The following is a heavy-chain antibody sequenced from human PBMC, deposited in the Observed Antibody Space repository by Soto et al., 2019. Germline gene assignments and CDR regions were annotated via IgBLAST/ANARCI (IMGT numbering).Heavy chain of an antibody. CDR2: INPNSGGT. V-gene: IGHV1-2*04. Sequence: QVQLVQSGAEVKKPGASVKVSCKASGYTFTGYYMHWVRQAPGQGLEWMGWINPNSGGTNYAQKFQGWVTMTRDTSISTAYMELSSLRSDDTAVYYCARVLGGGSSGYDYWGQGTLVTVSS. CDR3: ARVLGGGSSGYDY. CDR1: GYTFTGYY. D-gene: IGHD6-19*01. J-gene: IGHJ4*02.